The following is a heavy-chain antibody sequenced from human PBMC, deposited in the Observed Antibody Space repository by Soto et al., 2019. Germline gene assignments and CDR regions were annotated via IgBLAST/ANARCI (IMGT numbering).Heavy chain of an antibody. V-gene: IGHV4-59*01. D-gene: IGHD2-2*01. CDR3: EGSCSSSICPEDHYFALEV. CDR2: ISDGGIT. Sequence: AETLACTSNVSGASIYTYYWNWIRQSPGKELGWIGYISDGGITKYNPSIESRVTISLDTYKKQVSLKLSSVRAAAPARYFCEGSCSSSICPEDHYFALEVWGHGTTVT. J-gene: IGHJ6*02. CDR1: GASIYTYY.